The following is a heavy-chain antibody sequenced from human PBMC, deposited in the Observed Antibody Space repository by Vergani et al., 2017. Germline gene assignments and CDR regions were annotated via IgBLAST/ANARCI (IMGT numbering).Heavy chain of an antibody. CDR3: ARDGYYYDSSGYYPYYYYYYGMDV. CDR1: GFSFNSYW. D-gene: IGHD3-22*01. Sequence: DVHLAESGGGFFQPGGSLRLSCSASGFSFNSYWMHWVRQVPGKGLLWVSRIKSDGSITAYADSVKGRFTISRDNAQNTLYLQMNSLRVEDTGVYYCARDGYYYDSSGYYPYYYYYYGMDVWGQGTTVTVSS. CDR2: IKSDGSIT. V-gene: IGHV3-74*03. J-gene: IGHJ6*02.